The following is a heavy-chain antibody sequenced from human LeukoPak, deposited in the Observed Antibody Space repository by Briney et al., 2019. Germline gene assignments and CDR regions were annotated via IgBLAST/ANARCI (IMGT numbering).Heavy chain of an antibody. Sequence: SETLSLTCAVYGGSFSGYYWSWLRQPPGKGLEWIGEINHSGSTNYNPSLKSRVTISVDTSKNQFSLKLSSVTAADTAVYYCARHPSPEYYYYMDVWGKGTTVTISS. J-gene: IGHJ6*03. CDR1: GGSFSGYY. CDR2: INHSGST. CDR3: ARHPSPEYYYYMDV. V-gene: IGHV4-34*01.